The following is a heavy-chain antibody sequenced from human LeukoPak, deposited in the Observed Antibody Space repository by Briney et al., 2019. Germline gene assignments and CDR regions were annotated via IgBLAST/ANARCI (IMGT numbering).Heavy chain of an antibody. J-gene: IGHJ1*01. CDR3: AKEPDYEFWSGSYLHH. V-gene: IGHV3-23*01. CDR1: GFTFSSYA. D-gene: IGHD3-3*01. Sequence: QPGGSLRLSCAASGFTFSSYAMDWVRQAPGKGLEWVSGIGGSGTSTNYADSVKGRFTISRDNSKNTLYLQMNSLRAEDTAVYYCAKEPDYEFWSGSYLHHWGQGTLVTVSS. CDR2: IGGSGTST.